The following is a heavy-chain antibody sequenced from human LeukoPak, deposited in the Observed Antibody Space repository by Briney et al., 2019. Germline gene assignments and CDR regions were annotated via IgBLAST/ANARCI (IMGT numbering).Heavy chain of an antibody. V-gene: IGHV3-74*01. CDR2: ISSDESST. J-gene: IGHJ5*02. D-gene: IGHD1-14*01. Sequence: GGSLRLSCAASGFTFSHHWMHWVRQAPGKGLVWVSHISSDESSTTYADSVKGRFTISRDNRKNTLYLQMNSLRVEDTAMYFCTRNPDGRNWFDPWGQGTLVTVSS. CDR3: TRNPDGRNWFDP. CDR1: GFTFSHHW.